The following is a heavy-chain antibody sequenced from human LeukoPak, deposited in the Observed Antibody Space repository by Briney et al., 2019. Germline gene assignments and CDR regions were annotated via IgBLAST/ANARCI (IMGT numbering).Heavy chain of an antibody. V-gene: IGHV3-23*01. CDR2: IDKSGDGA. CDR1: GFTFSSHA. J-gene: IGHJ3*02. D-gene: IGHD1-7*01. Sequence: GGSLRLSCAASGFTFSSHAMNWVRQPPGKGLDWVSSIDKSGDGAVYADSVKGRFTISRDNSKNTLYLQMNSLRAEDTAVYYCARVGTAWDAFDIWGQGTMVTVSS. CDR3: ARVGTAWDAFDI.